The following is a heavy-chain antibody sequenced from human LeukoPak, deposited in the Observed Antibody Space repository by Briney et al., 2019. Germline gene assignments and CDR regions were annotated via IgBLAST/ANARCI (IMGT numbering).Heavy chain of an antibody. D-gene: IGHD5-18*01. CDR2: IYYSGYT. J-gene: IGHJ4*02. CDR1: GGSISSSTYY. CDR3: ARAPQRPWIQLWSRGWVDY. Sequence: SETLSLTCTVSGGSISSSTYYWGWIRQPPGKGLEWIGSIYYSGYTYYNPSLESRVTISVDTSKNQFSLKLSSVTAADTAVYYCARAPQRPWIQLWSRGWVDYWGQGTLVTVSS. V-gene: IGHV4-39*01.